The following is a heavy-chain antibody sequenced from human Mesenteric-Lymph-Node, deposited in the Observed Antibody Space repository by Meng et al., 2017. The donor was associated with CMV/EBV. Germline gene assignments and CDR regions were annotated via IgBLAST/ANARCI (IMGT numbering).Heavy chain of an antibody. CDR1: GFTFKSYA. Sequence: GESLKISCAASGFTFKSYAMNWVRQAPGKGLEWVAYISGTGGTTSYADSVKGRFTISRDNSDNTLYLQMNSLRGEDAAVYYCTKDQERYCSSTSCSPQYYFDYWGQGTLVTVSS. J-gene: IGHJ4*02. CDR3: TKDQERYCSSTSCSPQYYFDY. D-gene: IGHD2-2*01. V-gene: IGHV3-23*01. CDR2: ISGTGGTT.